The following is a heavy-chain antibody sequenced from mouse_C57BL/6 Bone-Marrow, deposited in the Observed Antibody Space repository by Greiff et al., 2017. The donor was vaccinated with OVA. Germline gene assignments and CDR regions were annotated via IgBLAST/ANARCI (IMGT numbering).Heavy chain of an antibody. Sequence: EVKLLESGGGLVQPGGSLKLSCAASGFTFSDYYMYWVRQTPEKRLEWVAYISNGGGSTYYPDTVKGRFTISRDNAKNTLYLQMSRLKSEDTAMYYCARHDDAMDYWGQGTSVTVSS. CDR1: GFTFSDYY. CDR3: ARHDDAMDY. J-gene: IGHJ4*01. V-gene: IGHV5-12*01. CDR2: ISNGGGST.